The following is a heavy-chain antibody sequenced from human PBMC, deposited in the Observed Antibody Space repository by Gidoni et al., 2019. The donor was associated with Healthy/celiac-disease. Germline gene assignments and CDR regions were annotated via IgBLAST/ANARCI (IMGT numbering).Heavy chain of an antibody. CDR2: ISWNSGSI. CDR3: AKSKDGDYGPSGDYYYYYGMDV. V-gene: IGHV3-9*01. J-gene: IGHJ6*02. Sequence: EVQLVESGGGLVQPGRSLRLSCAASGFTFDDYAMHWVRQAPGKGLEWVSGISWNSGSIGYADSVKGRFTISRDNAKNSLYLQMNSLRAEDTALYYCAKSKDGDYGPSGDYYYYYGMDVWGQGTTVTVSS. D-gene: IGHD4-17*01. CDR1: GFTFDDYA.